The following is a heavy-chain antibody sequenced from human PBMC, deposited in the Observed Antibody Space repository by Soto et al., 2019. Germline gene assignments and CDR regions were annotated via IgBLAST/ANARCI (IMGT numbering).Heavy chain of an antibody. J-gene: IGHJ5*02. D-gene: IGHD6-19*01. CDR1: GYTFTSYG. V-gene: IGHV1-18*04. CDR3: ARDQIAGYSSGWYPS. CDR2: ISAYNGNT. Sequence: QVQLVQSGAEVKKPGASVKVSCKASGYTFTSYGISWVRQAPGQGLVWMGWISAYNGNTNYAQKLQGKVTLTTDTSTSTAYMELRSLRSDDTAVYYCARDQIAGYSSGWYPSWGQGTLVTVSS.